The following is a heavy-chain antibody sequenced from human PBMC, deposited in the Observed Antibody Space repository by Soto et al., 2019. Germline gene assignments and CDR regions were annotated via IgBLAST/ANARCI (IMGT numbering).Heavy chain of an antibody. V-gene: IGHV1-18*01. Sequence: QVQLVQSGAEVKKPGASVKVSCKASGYTFTSYGISWVRQAPGQGLEWMGWISAYNGNTNYAQKLQGRDTRTTGNSTSTAYMELRSLRSDDTTVDYCARGGEYCISTSCYAGYYCGMDVWGQGTTVTVSS. J-gene: IGHJ6*02. D-gene: IGHD2-2*01. CDR1: GYTFTSYG. CDR3: ARGGEYCISTSCYAGYYCGMDV. CDR2: ISAYNGNT.